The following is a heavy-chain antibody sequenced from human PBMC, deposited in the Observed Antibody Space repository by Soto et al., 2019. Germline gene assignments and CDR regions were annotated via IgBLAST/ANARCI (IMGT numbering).Heavy chain of an antibody. CDR3: VRGRSNDYKSTPPPIFDP. CDR1: GFTFGNYW. CDR2: VSPDGRTA. V-gene: IGHV3-74*01. Sequence: GGSLRLSCAVSGFTFGNYWMHWVRQAPGKGLVWVSRVSPDGRTATYADSVKGRFTISRDNAKSTLYLQMNSLRAEDTAVYYCVRGRSNDYKSTPPPIFDPSGQGTLVTVSS. J-gene: IGHJ5*02. D-gene: IGHD4-17*01.